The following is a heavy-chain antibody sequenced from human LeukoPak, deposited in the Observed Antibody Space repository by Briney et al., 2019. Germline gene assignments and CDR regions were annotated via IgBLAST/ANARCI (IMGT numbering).Heavy chain of an antibody. CDR1: GYSITSNW. CDR2: IYPGDSDT. Sequence: GESLKISCKGSGYSITSNWIAWVRQMPGKGLEWMGIIYPGDSDTRYSPSFQGQVTISADKSIGTAYLQWSSLKASDTAMYYCARQSVGATTHFDYWGQGTLVTVSS. V-gene: IGHV5-51*01. D-gene: IGHD1-26*01. CDR3: ARQSVGATTHFDY. J-gene: IGHJ4*02.